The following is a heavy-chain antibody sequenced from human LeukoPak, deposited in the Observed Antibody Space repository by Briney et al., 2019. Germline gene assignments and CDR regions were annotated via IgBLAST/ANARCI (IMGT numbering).Heavy chain of an antibody. CDR2: ISSSSSYI. CDR1: GFTFSSYA. D-gene: IGHD2-2*01. V-gene: IGHV3-21*01. CDR3: ASQDIVVVPAAMQGPFDY. Sequence: PGGSLRLSCAASGFTFSSYAMSWVRQAPGKGLEWVSSISSSSSYIYYADSVKGRFTISRDNAKNSLYLQMNSLRAEDTAVYYCASQDIVVVPAAMQGPFDYWGQGTLVTVSS. J-gene: IGHJ4*02.